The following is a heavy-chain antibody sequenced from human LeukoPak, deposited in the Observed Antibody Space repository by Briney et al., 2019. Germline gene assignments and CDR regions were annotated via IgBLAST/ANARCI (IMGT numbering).Heavy chain of an antibody. CDR3: ARDIVVVTAMFYFDY. V-gene: IGHV1-3*01. D-gene: IGHD2-21*02. J-gene: IGHJ4*02. CDR2: INAGNGNT. Sequence: PGGSLRLSCVASGYTFTSYAIHWVRQAPGQRLEWMGWINAGNGNTKYSQKFQDRVTITRDTSASTAYMELSSLRSEDTAVYYCARDIVVVTAMFYFDYWGQGTLVTVSS. CDR1: GYTFTSYA.